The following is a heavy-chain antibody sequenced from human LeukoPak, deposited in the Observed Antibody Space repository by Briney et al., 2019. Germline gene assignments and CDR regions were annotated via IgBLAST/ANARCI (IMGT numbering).Heavy chain of an antibody. V-gene: IGHV3-7*01. CDR3: ARDPTTSQGSDAFDI. Sequence: GGSLRLSCAASGFTFSNYWMGWVRQTPGKGLEWVANIKPDGSEKYYVDSVKGRFTISRDNAKNSLSLQMSSLRAEDTAVYYCARDPTTSQGSDAFDIWGQGTRVTVSS. CDR2: IKPDGSEK. J-gene: IGHJ3*02. CDR1: GFTFSNYW. D-gene: IGHD1-1*01.